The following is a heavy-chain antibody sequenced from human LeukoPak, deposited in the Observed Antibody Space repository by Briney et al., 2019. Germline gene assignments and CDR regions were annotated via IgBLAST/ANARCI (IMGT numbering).Heavy chain of an antibody. Sequence: SETLSLTCTVSGGSISSYYWSWIRQPPGKGLEWIGEINHSGSTNYNPSLKSRVTISVDTSKNQFSLKLSSVTAADTAVYYCARAQRYYDILTGYSSLFDYWGQGTLVTVSS. CDR2: INHSGST. CDR1: GGSISSYY. V-gene: IGHV4-34*01. CDR3: ARAQRYYDILTGYSSLFDY. D-gene: IGHD3-9*01. J-gene: IGHJ4*02.